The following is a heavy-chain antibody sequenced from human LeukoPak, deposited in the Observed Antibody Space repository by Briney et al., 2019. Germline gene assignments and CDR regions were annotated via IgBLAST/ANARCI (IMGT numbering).Heavy chain of an antibody. CDR3: ARGGRGYDSSDHRGFDY. CDR2: MNPNSGNT. CDR1: GSPFTSYD. J-gene: IGHJ4*02. Sequence: ESLKISCKGSGSPFTSYDINWVRQATGQGLEWMGWMNPNSGNTGYAQKFQGRVTITRNTSISTAYMELSSLRSEDTAVYYCARGGRGYDSSDHRGFDYWGQGTLVTVSS. V-gene: IGHV1-8*03. D-gene: IGHD3-22*01.